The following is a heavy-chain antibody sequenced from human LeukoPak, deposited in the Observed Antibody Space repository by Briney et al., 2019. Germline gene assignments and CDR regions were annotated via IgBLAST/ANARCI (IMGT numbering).Heavy chain of an antibody. Sequence: SVKVSCKASGGTFSSYAISWVRQAPGQGLEWMGRIIPIFGIANYAQKFQGRVTITADKSTSTAYMELSSLRSEDTAVYYCASENSSGQGGGANWFDPWGQGTLVTVSS. J-gene: IGHJ5*02. CDR3: ASENSSGQGGGANWFDP. V-gene: IGHV1-69*04. CDR1: GGTFSSYA. D-gene: IGHD6-19*01. CDR2: IIPIFGIA.